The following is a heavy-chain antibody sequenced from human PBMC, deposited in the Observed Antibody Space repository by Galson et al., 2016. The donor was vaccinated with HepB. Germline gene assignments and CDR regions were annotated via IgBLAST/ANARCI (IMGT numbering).Heavy chain of an antibody. CDR1: RFVFSAYW. Sequence: SLRLSCAASRFVFSAYWLSWVRQSPGKGLEWVASINQDGNGRYYVDSAKGRFIIFRDNARTSLSLQMHSLRVDDTSIYYCVSGYTSGIWGQGTLVTVSS. V-gene: IGHV3-7*01. CDR2: INQDGNGR. D-gene: IGHD6-25*01. CDR3: VSGYTSGI. J-gene: IGHJ4*02.